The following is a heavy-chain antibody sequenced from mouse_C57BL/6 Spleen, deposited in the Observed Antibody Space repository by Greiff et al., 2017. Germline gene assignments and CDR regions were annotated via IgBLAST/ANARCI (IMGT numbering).Heavy chain of an antibody. V-gene: IGHV1-39*01. CDR1: GYSFTDYN. J-gene: IGHJ3*01. CDR2: LNPNYGTT. CDR3: ARGDYYGNLAWFAY. Sequence: VQLKQSGPELVKPGASVKISCKASGYSFTDYNMNWVKQSNGKSLEWIGVLNPNYGTTSYNQKFKGKATLTVDQSSSTAYMQLNSLTSEDSAVYYCARGDYYGNLAWFAYWGQGTLVTVSA. D-gene: IGHD2-1*01.